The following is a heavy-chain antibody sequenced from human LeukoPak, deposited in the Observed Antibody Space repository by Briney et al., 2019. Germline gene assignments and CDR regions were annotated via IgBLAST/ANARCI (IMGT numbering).Heavy chain of an antibody. CDR2: ISYDGSNK. V-gene: IGHV3-30*04. Sequence: GRSLRLSCAASGFTFSSYAMHWVRQAPGKGLEWVTFISYDGSNKNYADSVKGRFTISRDNFKNTLYLQMNSLRVQGTAVYSCARGQRRHIDMAPSFDYWGQGTLVTVSS. CDR1: GFTFSSYA. D-gene: IGHD5-24*01. J-gene: IGHJ4*02. CDR3: ARGQRRHIDMAPSFDY.